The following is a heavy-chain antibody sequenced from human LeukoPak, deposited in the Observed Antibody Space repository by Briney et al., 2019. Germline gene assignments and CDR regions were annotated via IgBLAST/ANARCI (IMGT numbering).Heavy chain of an antibody. J-gene: IGHJ6*03. Sequence: HGGSLRLSCAASGFTFSSYAMHWVRQAPGKGLEYVSAISSNGGSTYYANSVKGRFTISRDNSKNTLYLQMGSLRAEDMAVYYCAKVSSGWVGYYYMDVWGKGTTVTISS. CDR3: AKVSSGWVGYYYMDV. CDR1: GFTFSSYA. V-gene: IGHV3-64*01. D-gene: IGHD6-19*01. CDR2: ISSNGGST.